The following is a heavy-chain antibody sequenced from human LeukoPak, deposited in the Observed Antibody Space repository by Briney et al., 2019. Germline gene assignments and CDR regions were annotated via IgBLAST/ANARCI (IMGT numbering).Heavy chain of an antibody. J-gene: IGHJ4*02. D-gene: IGHD3-10*01. CDR3: ARDPGPAMVRGRAGYYFDY. CDR2: ISDIGSKT. Sequence: GGSLRLSCGASGFTFSDHYMNWVRQAPGKGLEWVSYISDIGSKTNYADSVKGRFTISRDNAKNSLYLQMTSLRAEDTAVYYCARDPGPAMVRGRAGYYFDYWGQGTLVTVSS. V-gene: IGHV3-11*06. CDR1: GFTFSDHY.